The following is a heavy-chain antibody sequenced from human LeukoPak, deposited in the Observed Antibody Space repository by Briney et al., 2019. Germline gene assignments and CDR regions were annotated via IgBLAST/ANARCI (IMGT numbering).Heavy chain of an antibody. CDR3: ANRIAVAGGNYFDY. CDR1: GFTFSSYA. V-gene: IGHV3-23*01. D-gene: IGHD6-19*01. CDR2: SSGSGGST. J-gene: IGHJ4*02. Sequence: PGASLRLSCAASGFTFSSYAMSWVRQAPGKGLEWVSASSGSGGSTYYADSVKGRFTISRDNSKNTLYLQMNSLRAEDTAVYYCANRIAVAGGNYFDYWGQGTLVTVSS.